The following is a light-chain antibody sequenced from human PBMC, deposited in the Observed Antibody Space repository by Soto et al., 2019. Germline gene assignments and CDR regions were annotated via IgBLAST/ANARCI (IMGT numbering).Light chain of an antibody. J-gene: IGKJ5*01. CDR2: AAS. CDR3: QQLNSYPIT. Sequence: DIQLTQSPSFLSASVGDRVTITCRASQGLSSDLAWYQQKPGKAPKLLIYAASTLQSVVPSRFSGSGSGTEFTLTISSLQPEDFATYYCQQLNSYPITFGQGTRLEI. CDR1: QGLSSD. V-gene: IGKV1-9*01.